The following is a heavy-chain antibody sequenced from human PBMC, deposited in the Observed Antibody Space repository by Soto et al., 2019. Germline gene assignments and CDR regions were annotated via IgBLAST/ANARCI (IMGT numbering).Heavy chain of an antibody. D-gene: IGHD1-1*01. CDR1: GFTFSSYG. J-gene: IGHJ5*02. V-gene: IGHV3-30*18. CDR2: ISYDGSNK. Sequence: QVQLVESGGGVVQPGRSLRLSCAASGFTFSSYGMHWVRQAPGKGLEWVAVISYDGSNKYYADSVKGRFTISRDNSKNPLYLQMNSLRAEDTAVYYCAKDMTTASNWFDPWGQGTLVTVSS. CDR3: AKDMTTASNWFDP.